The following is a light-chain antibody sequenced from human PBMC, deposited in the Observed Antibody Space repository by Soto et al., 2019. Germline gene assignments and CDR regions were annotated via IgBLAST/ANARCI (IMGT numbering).Light chain of an antibody. CDR3: QQYGSSPVT. V-gene: IGKV3-20*01. J-gene: IGKJ2*01. Sequence: EIVLTQSPGTLSLSPGERATLSCRASQSVSSSYLAWYQQKPGQAPRLLIYGASSRATGIPDRFSGSGSGTDFTLTISRLEPEDFAVYYCQQYGSSPVTFRQGTKLEIK. CDR2: GAS. CDR1: QSVSSSY.